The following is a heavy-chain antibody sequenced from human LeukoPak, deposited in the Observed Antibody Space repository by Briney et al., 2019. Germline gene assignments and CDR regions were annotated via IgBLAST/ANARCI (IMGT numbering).Heavy chain of an antibody. CDR3: ARGWAVAGSFDY. Sequence: PGGSLRLSCAASGFTFSSYEMNWVRQAPGKGLEWGSYISSSGSTIYYADSVKGRFTISRDNAKNSLYLQMNSLRAEDTAVYYCARGWAVAGSFDYWGQGTLVTVSS. J-gene: IGHJ4*02. V-gene: IGHV3-48*03. CDR2: ISSSGSTI. D-gene: IGHD6-19*01. CDR1: GFTFSSYE.